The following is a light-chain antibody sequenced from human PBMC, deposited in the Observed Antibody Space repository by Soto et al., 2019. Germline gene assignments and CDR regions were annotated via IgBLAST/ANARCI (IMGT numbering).Light chain of an antibody. V-gene: IGKV3-15*01. CDR2: GAS. Sequence: EIVMTQAPATLSVSPGERATLSCRASQSVSSNLAWYQQKPGQAPRLLIDGASTRATGIPARFRGSGSGTKFTLTISSLQSEDFAVYYCQQYNNWPPSTFGQGTRLQIK. J-gene: IGKJ5*01. CDR1: QSVSSN. CDR3: QQYNNWPPST.